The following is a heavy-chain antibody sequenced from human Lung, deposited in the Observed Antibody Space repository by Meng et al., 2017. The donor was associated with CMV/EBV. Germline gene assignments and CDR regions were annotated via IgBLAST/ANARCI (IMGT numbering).Heavy chain of an antibody. CDR2: ISSSSSYI. V-gene: IGHV3-21*01. Sequence: SXXASGFTFSSYSLNWVRQAPGKGLEWVSSISSSSSYIYYADSVKGRFTISRDNAKNSLYLQLNSLRAEDTAVYYCARAPEGDGYNIDYWGQGTLVTVSS. D-gene: IGHD5-24*01. CDR1: GFTFSSYS. J-gene: IGHJ4*02. CDR3: ARAPEGDGYNIDY.